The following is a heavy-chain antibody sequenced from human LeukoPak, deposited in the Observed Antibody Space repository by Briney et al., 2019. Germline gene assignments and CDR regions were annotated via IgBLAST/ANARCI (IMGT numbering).Heavy chain of an antibody. D-gene: IGHD3-9*01. CDR2: ISSSSSYI. V-gene: IGHV3-21*01. CDR3: ALGDILTGYIY. CDR1: GFTFSSYS. Sequence: GGSLRLSCAAPGFTFSSYSMNWVRQAPGKGLEWVSSISSSSSYIYYADSVKGRFTISRDNAKNSLYLQMNSLRAEDTAVYYCALGDILTGYIYWGQGTLVTVSS. J-gene: IGHJ4*02.